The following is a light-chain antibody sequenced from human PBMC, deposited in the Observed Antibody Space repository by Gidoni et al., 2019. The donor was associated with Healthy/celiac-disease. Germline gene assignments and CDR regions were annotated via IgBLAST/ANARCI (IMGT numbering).Light chain of an antibody. CDR1: PSVSSY. CDR2: DAS. Sequence: EIVLTQSPATLSLSPGERATLSCRASPSVSSYLAWYQQKPGQAPRLLIYDASTRATGIPARFSGSGSGTDFTLTISSLEPEDFAVYYCQQRSNWPTTFGQGTKVEIK. CDR3: QQRSNWPTT. J-gene: IGKJ1*01. V-gene: IGKV3-11*01.